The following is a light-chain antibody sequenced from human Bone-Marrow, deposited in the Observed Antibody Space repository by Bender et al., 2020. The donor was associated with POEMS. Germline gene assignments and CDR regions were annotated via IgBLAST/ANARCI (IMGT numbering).Light chain of an antibody. V-gene: IGLV4-60*03. CDR1: SGHSNYI. Sequence: QPVLTQSSSASASLGSSVKLTCSLSSGHSNYIIGWHQQQTGMAPRYLMKLQSSGSYHKVRGVPHRFSGSSSGADRYLTISDRQSEDEADYYCESWGTNSWVFGGGTKLTVL. CDR2: LQSSGSY. CDR3: ESWGTNSWV. J-gene: IGLJ3*02.